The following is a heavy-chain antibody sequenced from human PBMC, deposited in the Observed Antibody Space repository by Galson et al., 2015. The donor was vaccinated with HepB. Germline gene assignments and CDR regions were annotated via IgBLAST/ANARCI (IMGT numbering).Heavy chain of an antibody. V-gene: IGHV3-30*18. CDR3: AKDGGSSWYGGSDN. D-gene: IGHD6-13*01. Sequence: SLRLSCAASGFTLSSYGMHWVRQAPGKGLEWVAVVTYEGSNHYYADSVKGRFTISRDNSKNTLYLQMNSLREDDTAMYYCAKDGGSSWYGGSDNWGQGALVTVSA. J-gene: IGHJ4*02. CDR1: GFTLSSYG. CDR2: VTYEGSNH.